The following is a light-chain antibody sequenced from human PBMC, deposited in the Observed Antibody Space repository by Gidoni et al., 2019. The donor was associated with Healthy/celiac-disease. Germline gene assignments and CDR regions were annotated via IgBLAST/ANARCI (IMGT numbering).Light chain of an antibody. V-gene: IGKV3-15*01. J-gene: IGKJ4*01. CDR3: QQYNNWPPLT. CDR2: GAS. Sequence: EIVMTPSPATLSVSPGERATLSCRASQSVSSNLAWYQQKPGQAPRLLIYGASTRATGIPARFSGSGSGTEFTLTISSLQSEDLAVYYCQQYNNWPPLTFGGGTKVEIK. CDR1: QSVSSN.